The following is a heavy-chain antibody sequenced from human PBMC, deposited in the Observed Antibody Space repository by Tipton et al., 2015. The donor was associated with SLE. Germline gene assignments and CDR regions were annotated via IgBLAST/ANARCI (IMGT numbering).Heavy chain of an antibody. V-gene: IGHV4-31*03. J-gene: IGHJ3*02. CDR3: ASGILTGNAAFDI. D-gene: IGHD3-9*01. CDR1: GGSLSSCRCY. Sequence: TLSLTCTVSGGSLSSCRCYWTWIRQRPGEGLEWIGYIHYSGRTNYSPSLKSRVTISVDTSKNQFSLKLSSVTAADTAVYYCASGILTGNAAFDIWGPGTMVTVS. CDR2: IHYSGRT.